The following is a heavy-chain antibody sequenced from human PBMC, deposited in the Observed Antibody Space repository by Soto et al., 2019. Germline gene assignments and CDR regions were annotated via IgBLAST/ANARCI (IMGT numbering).Heavy chain of an antibody. D-gene: IGHD6-19*01. V-gene: IGHV4-34*01. J-gene: IGHJ3*02. Sequence: SETLSLTSAVSREYFSTYFWHWIRQSPGKGLEWIGEINHTGRSNYNPSLRSRVTMSIDMSRNQFSLKLNSVTAADTAVHYCARGGSSDCRVAFDIRGQGPLVTVSS. CDR3: ARGGSSDCRVAFDI. CDR1: REYFSTYF. CDR2: INHTGRS.